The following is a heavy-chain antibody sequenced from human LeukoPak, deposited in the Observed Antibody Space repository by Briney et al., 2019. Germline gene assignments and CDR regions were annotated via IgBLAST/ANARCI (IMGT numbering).Heavy chain of an antibody. CDR2: MNPNSGNT. D-gene: IGHD3-10*01. CDR1: GYTFTSYD. J-gene: IGHJ4*02. V-gene: IGHV1-8*03. CDR3: ARGNVLLWFGELSHLDY. Sequence: ASAKVSCKASGYTFTSYDINWVRRATGQGLEWMGWMNPNSGNTGYAQKFQGRVTITRNTSISTAYMELSSLRSEDTAVYYCARGNVLLWFGELSHLDYWGQGTLVTVSS.